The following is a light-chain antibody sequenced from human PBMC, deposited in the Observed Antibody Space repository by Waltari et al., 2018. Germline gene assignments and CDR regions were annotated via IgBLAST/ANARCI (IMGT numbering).Light chain of an antibody. J-gene: IGKJ1*01. Sequence: DIVVTQSPLSLPVTPGEPASISCRSSQSILHSNGYNYLDWYLQKPGQFPHLLIYLGSMRAYGVPDRFSGSVSGTDFTLKISRVEAEDVGVYYCMQSLRALWTFGQGTKVEIK. CDR1: QSILHSNGYNY. V-gene: IGKV2-28*01. CDR3: MQSLRALWT. CDR2: LGS.